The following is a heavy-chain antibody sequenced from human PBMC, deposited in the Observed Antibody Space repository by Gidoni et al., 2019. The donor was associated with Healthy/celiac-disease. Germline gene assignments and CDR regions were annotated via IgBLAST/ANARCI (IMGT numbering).Heavy chain of an antibody. D-gene: IGHD2-21*01. J-gene: IGHJ3*02. V-gene: IGHV4-61*02. CDR2: IYTSGST. CDR3: AREGWRSIGAFDI. Sequence: VPLQESGPGLVKPSQTLSLPCPVSGCPIRSGSYYWSWIRPPAGKGLEWIGRIYTSGSTNSNPSLKSRVTISVDTSKNQFSLKLSSVTAADTAVYYCAREGWRSIGAFDIWGQGTMVTVSS. CDR1: GCPIRSGSYY.